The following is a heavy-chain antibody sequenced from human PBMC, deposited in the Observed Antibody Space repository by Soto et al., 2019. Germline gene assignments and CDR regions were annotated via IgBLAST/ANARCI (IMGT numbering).Heavy chain of an antibody. Sequence: SVKVSCKASGGTFSSYRFNWVRQARGQGLEWLGGIVPIYRTADYAQKFQGRVTIIADESTRTVYMELSSLKSQDTALYYCARDSGAKLSSSWGQGTLVTVS. CDR2: IVPIYRTA. V-gene: IGHV1-69*13. D-gene: IGHD6-13*01. CDR3: ARDSGAKLSSS. CDR1: GGTFSSYR. J-gene: IGHJ4*02.